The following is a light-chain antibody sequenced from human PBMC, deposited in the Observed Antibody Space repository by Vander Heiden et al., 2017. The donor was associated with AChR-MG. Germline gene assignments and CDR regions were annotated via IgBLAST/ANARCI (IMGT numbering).Light chain of an antibody. CDR2: EVS. J-gene: IGLJ2*01. CDR3: SSYTSRSTLV. CDR1: SSDVGGYNY. V-gene: IGLV2-14*01. Sequence: QSALTQPASLSGSPGPSITISCTGTSSDVGGYNYVSWYQQHPGKAPKLMIYEVSNRPSGVSNRFSGSKSGNTASLTISGLQAEDEADYYCSSYTSRSTLVFGGGTKLTVL.